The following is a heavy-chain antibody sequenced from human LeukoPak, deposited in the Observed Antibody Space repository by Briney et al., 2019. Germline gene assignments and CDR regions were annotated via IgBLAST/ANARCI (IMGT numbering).Heavy chain of an antibody. Sequence: GGSLRLSCAASAFIFSDYYMTWIRQAPGKGLEWISYISSSGRTIYYAESVKGRFTISRDNANDSLYLQMNSLRAEDTAIYYCARDVLGFYYHYYYTDVWGKGTTVTVPS. J-gene: IGHJ6*03. V-gene: IGHV3-11*04. CDR2: ISSSGRTI. CDR1: AFIFSDYY. D-gene: IGHD3-10*01. CDR3: ARDVLGFYYHYYYTDV.